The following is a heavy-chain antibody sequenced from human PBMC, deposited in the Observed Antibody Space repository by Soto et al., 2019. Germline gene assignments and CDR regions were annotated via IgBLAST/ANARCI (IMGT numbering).Heavy chain of an antibody. Sequence: ASVKVSCKTSGHTFPDFYMHWVRQAPGQGLEWMGWINPNSGGTNYAQKFQGRVTMTRDTSISTAYMELSRLRSDDTAVYYCARDVFGTMSPYWGQGTLVTVSS. CDR2: INPNSGGT. CDR1: GHTFPDFY. J-gene: IGHJ4*02. D-gene: IGHD1-7*01. V-gene: IGHV1-2*02. CDR3: ARDVFGTMSPY.